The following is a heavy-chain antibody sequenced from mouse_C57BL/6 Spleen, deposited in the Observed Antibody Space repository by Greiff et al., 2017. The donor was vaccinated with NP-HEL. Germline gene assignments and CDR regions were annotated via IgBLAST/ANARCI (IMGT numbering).Heavy chain of an antibody. V-gene: IGHV1-54*01. CDR1: GYAFTNYL. CDR3: AREGVYYGISPLAMDY. D-gene: IGHD1-1*01. CDR2: INPGSGGT. J-gene: IGHJ4*01. Sequence: QVQLQQSGAELVRPGTSVKVSCKASGYAFTNYLIEWVKQRPGQGLEWIGVINPGSGGTNYNEKFKGKATLTADKSSSTSYMQISSLTSEDSAVYFWAREGVYYGISPLAMDYWGQGTSVTVSS.